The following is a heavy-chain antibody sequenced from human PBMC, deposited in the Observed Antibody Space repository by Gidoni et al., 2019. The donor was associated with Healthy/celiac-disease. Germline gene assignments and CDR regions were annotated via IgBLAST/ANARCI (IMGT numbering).Heavy chain of an antibody. J-gene: IGHJ4*02. D-gene: IGHD5-18*01. Sequence: QVQLQESGPGLVQPSDTLSLTCTVPGGSVSSGSSSWSWIRQPPGKGLEWIGYIYYSGSTNYNPSLKSRVTISVDTSKNQFSLKLSSVTAADTAVYYCASSIGYSYGYDSWGQGTLVTVSS. CDR3: ASSIGYSYGYDS. CDR1: GGSVSSGSSS. V-gene: IGHV4-61*01. CDR2: IYYSGST.